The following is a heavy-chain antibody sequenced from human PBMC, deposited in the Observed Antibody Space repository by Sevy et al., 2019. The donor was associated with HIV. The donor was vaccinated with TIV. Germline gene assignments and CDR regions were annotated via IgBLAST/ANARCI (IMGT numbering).Heavy chain of an antibody. CDR1: GFTFSNYT. D-gene: IGHD6-19*01. CDR2: ISYDGSNK. Sequence: GGSLRLSCAASGFTFSNYTIHWVRQAPGKGLEWVAVISYDGSNKYYAYSVEGRFTVSRDNSKNTLYLQMNSLRAEDTAVYYCSRDLPSGWWGGVDYWGQGTLVTVSS. V-gene: IGHV3-30-3*01. CDR3: SRDLPSGWWGGVDY. J-gene: IGHJ4*02.